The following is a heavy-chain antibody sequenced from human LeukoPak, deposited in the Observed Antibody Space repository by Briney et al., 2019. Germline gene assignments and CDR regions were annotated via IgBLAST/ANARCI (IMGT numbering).Heavy chain of an antibody. D-gene: IGHD2-2*03. CDR1: GFTFSSYE. CDR2: ISSSGSTT. J-gene: IGHJ3*02. Sequence: GGSLRLSCAASGFTFSSYEMNWVRQAPGKGLEWVSYISSSGSTTYYADSVKGRFTISRDNAKNSLYLQMNSLRAEDTAIYYCARENGGYCSSTSCPGGDAFDIWGQGTMVTVSS. CDR3: ARENGGYCSSTSCPGGDAFDI. V-gene: IGHV3-48*03.